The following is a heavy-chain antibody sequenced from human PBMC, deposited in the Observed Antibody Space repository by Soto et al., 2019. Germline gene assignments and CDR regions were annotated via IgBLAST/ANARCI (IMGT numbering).Heavy chain of an antibody. Sequence: QVQLVQSGAEVKKPGASVKVSCKASGYTFTSYDINWVRQATGQGLEWMGWMNPNSGNAGYAQRFQGRVTMTRNTSITTAYLELSSLRSEDTAVYYCARERETRVFDPWGQGTLVTVSS. CDR3: ARERETRVFDP. D-gene: IGHD1-26*01. V-gene: IGHV1-8*01. J-gene: IGHJ5*02. CDR2: MNPNSGNA. CDR1: GYTFTSYD.